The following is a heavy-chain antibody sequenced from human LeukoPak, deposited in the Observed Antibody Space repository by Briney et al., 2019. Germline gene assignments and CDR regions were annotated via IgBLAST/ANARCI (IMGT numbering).Heavy chain of an antibody. CDR2: IFDSGST. Sequence: KPSETLSLTCTVSGGSISSYYWSWVRQPPGKGLEWIGFIFDSGSTNYNPSLKSRVTISVDSSKNQFSLKLSSVTAADTAAYYCARRVSAGWFDPWGQGTLVTVSS. CDR1: GGSISSYY. D-gene: IGHD5/OR15-5a*01. V-gene: IGHV4-59*08. J-gene: IGHJ5*02. CDR3: ARRVSAGWFDP.